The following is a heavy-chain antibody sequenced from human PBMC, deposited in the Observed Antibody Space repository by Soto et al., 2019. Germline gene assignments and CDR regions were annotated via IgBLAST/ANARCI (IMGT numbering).Heavy chain of an antibody. Sequence: QVRLHESGPGLVKPSQTLSLTCSVSGGSISGDYYWSWIRQSPEKGLEWIGYIYYSGSSYSNPALQSRLSLSLDTSKNQFYLKLRSVTAAETAVYSCARGGARWPGYFDSWGQGALVAVSS. D-gene: IGHD2-15*01. CDR1: GGSISGDYY. V-gene: IGHV4-30-4*08. CDR2: IYYSGSS. J-gene: IGHJ4*02. CDR3: ARGGARWPGYFDS.